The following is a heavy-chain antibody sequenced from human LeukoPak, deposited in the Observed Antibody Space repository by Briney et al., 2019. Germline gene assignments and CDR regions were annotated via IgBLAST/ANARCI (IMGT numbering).Heavy chain of an antibody. D-gene: IGHD5-18*01. J-gene: IGHJ4*02. V-gene: IGHV3-23*01. Sequence: GGYLRLSCAASGFTFSTYAMSWVRQAPGRGLEWVSAISGSSDTTYYADSVKGRFTISRDNSKNTLYLQMNSLRAEDTAVYYCANREGGYTYDPFDYWGQGTLVTVSS. CDR1: GFTFSTYA. CDR3: ANREGGYTYDPFDY. CDR2: ISGSSDTT.